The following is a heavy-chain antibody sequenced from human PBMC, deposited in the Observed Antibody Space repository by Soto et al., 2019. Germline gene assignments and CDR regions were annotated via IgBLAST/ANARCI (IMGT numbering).Heavy chain of an antibody. CDR2: IYQSGVT. V-gene: IGHV4-30-2*01. CDR1: GDSYSISTYS. Sequence: PWETLSLTCNMSGDSYSISTYSWSWIRQPPGKALQWIGFIYQSGVTSYNPSLASRVSISLDRSNNQCSLKLKSVTAADTAVYFCAGMPYTSGLRFDPWGPGTLVTVSS. J-gene: IGHJ5*02. CDR3: AGMPYTSGLRFDP. D-gene: IGHD6-19*01.